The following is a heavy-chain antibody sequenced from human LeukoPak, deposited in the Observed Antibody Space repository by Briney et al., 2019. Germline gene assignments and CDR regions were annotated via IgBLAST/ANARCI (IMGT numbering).Heavy chain of an antibody. CDR2: INAGNGNT. CDR1: GYTFTSYA. V-gene: IGHV1-3*01. J-gene: IGHJ4*02. D-gene: IGHD2-21*02. Sequence: ASVKVSCKASGYTFTSYAMHWVRQAPGQRLEWMGWINAGNGNTKYSQKFQGRVTMTRNTSISTAYMELSSLRSEDTAVYYCARGHSDCGGDCYVDYWGQGTLVTVSS. CDR3: ARGHSDCGGDCYVDY.